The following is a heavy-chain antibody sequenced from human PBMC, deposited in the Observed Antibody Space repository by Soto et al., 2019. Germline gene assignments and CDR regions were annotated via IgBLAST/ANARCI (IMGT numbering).Heavy chain of an antibody. CDR2: IFHSGYT. Sequence: WTWIRQPPGRGLEWIGYIFHSGYTSYSPSLQSRVTMSIDRSTNQFSLTMSSVSAADTAVYFCARQDRSGWAYYFDLWGQGTLVSVSS. D-gene: IGHD6-25*01. J-gene: IGHJ4*02. CDR3: ARQDRSGWAYYFDL. V-gene: IGHV4-30-2*01.